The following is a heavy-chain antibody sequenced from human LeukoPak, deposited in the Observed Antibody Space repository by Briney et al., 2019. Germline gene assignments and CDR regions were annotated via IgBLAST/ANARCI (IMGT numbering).Heavy chain of an antibody. CDR2: ISSSSSYI. CDR3: ARDRSVAGELYYFDY. V-gene: IGHV3-21*01. D-gene: IGHD6-19*01. Sequence: GGSLRLSCAASGFTFSSYSMNWVRQAPGKGLEWVSSISSSSSYIYYADSVKGRFTISRDNAKNSLYLQMNSLRAEDTAVYYCARDRSVAGELYYFDYWGQGTLVTVSS. CDR1: GFTFSSYS. J-gene: IGHJ4*02.